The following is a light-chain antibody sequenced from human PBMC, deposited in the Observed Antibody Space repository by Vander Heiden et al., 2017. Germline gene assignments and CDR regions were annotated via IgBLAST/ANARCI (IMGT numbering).Light chain of an antibody. J-gene: IGKJ5*01. CDR1: QDIRSY. V-gene: IGKV1-33*01. CDR2: DAS. CDR3: QQYYSIPFT. Sequence: IPMTPSPSSLSASVGDRVTITCQASQDIRSYLNWYQQKPGKAPKPLIYDASSPETGVPSRFSGSGSGTDFTLTISSLQPEDIATYHCQQYYSIPFTFGRGTRLDIK.